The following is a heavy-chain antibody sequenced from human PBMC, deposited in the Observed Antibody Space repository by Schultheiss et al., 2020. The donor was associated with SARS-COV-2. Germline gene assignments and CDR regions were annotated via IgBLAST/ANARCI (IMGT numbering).Heavy chain of an antibody. J-gene: IGHJ3*02. Sequence: SQTLSLTCAVYGGSFSGYYWSWIRQPPGKGLEWIGYVYYSGSTNYNPSLKSRVIISVDTSKKQFSLKLSSVTAADTAVYYCARGLRCGGDCFNAFDIWGQGTMVTVSS. V-gene: IGHV4-34*01. CDR3: ARGLRCGGDCFNAFDI. CDR1: GGSFSGYY. CDR2: VYYSGST. D-gene: IGHD2-21*02.